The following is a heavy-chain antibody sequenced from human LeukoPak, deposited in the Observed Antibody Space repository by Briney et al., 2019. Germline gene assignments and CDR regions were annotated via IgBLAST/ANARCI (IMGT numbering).Heavy chain of an antibody. Sequence: PGGSLRLSCAASGFTFSSYAMSWVRQAPGKGLEWVSAISGSGGSTYYADSVKGRFTISRDNSKNTLYLQMNSLRAEDTAVYYCAKGGTVVPAREGPFYFWGQGTLVTVSS. D-gene: IGHD2-2*01. CDR3: AKGGTVVPAREGPFYF. V-gene: IGHV3-23*01. CDR2: ISGSGGST. J-gene: IGHJ4*02. CDR1: GFTFSSYA.